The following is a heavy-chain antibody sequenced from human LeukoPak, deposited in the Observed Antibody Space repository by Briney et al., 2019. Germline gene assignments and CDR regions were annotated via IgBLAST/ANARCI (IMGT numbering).Heavy chain of an antibody. J-gene: IGHJ4*02. Sequence: PSETLSLTCTVSGGSISSYYWGWIRQPPGKGLEWIGSIYYSGSTYYNPSLKSRVTISVDTSKNQFSLKLSSVTAADTAVYYCARQSPFTFGGVIVWGQGTLVTVSS. V-gene: IGHV4-39*01. CDR1: GGSISSYY. D-gene: IGHD3-16*02. CDR2: IYYSGST. CDR3: ARQSPFTFGGVIV.